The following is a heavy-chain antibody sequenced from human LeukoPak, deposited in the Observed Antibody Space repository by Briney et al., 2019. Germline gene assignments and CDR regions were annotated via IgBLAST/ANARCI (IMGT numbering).Heavy chain of an antibody. V-gene: IGHV1-24*01. CDR1: GYTLAELS. CDR2: FDPEDGET. CDR3: ATLPSFNIVATIP. Sequence: GAPVKVSCKVSGYTLAELSMHWVRQAPGKGLEWMGGFDPEDGETIYAQKFQGRVTMTEDTSTDTAYMELSSLRSEDTAVYYCATLPSFNIVATIPWGQGTLVTVSS. J-gene: IGHJ5*02. D-gene: IGHD5-12*01.